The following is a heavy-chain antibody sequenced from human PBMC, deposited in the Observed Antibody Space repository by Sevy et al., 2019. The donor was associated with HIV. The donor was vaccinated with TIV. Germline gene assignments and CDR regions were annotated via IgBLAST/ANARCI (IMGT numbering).Heavy chain of an antibody. V-gene: IGHV3-48*03. CDR2: ISNSGSTI. Sequence: GGCLRLYCAASGVTFSSYEMNWVRQAPGKGLEWVSYISNSGSTIYYSDSVKGRFTISRDNAKNSLYLQMNSLRVEDTAVYYCARDLPPSATTVAHFDYWGRGILVTVSS. D-gene: IGHD4-17*01. CDR1: GVTFSSYE. J-gene: IGHJ4*02. CDR3: ARDLPPSATTVAHFDY.